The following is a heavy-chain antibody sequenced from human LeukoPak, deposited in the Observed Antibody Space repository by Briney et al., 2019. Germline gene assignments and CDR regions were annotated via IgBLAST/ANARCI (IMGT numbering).Heavy chain of an antibody. Sequence: SETLSLTCTGSGGAISGGAYCWSWLRQHPGKGLEWIGFICNSGSTYYNPSLKTRATISVDMSNSQFSLKLRSVTAADTAVYYCARDEAGARFGAYYMDVWGKGTTVTVSS. CDR2: ICNSGST. V-gene: IGHV4-31*03. CDR1: GGAISGGAYC. D-gene: IGHD3-10*01. CDR3: ARDEAGARFGAYYMDV. J-gene: IGHJ6*03.